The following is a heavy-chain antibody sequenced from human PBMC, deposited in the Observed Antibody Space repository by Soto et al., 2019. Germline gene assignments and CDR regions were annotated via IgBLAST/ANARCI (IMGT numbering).Heavy chain of an antibody. Sequence: SETLSLTCAVYGGSFSCYYWSWIRQPPGKGLEWIGEINHSGSTNYNPSLKSRVTISVDTSKNQFSLKLSSVTAADTAVYYCARGLGQLDDWGQGTLVTVSS. CDR1: GGSFSCYY. V-gene: IGHV4-34*01. J-gene: IGHJ4*02. D-gene: IGHD6-6*01. CDR3: ARGLGQLDD. CDR2: INHSGST.